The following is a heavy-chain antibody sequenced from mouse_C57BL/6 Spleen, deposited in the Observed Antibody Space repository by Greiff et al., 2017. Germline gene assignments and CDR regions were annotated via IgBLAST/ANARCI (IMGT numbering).Heavy chain of an antibody. J-gene: IGHJ3*01. Sequence: QVQLQQSGPELVKPGASVKISCKASGYAFSSSWMNWVKQRPGKGLAWIGRIYPGGGDTNYNGKFKGKATLTADKSSSTAYMQLSSLTSEDSAVYFCAREDGNYPFAYWGQGTLVTVSA. CDR2: IYPGGGDT. CDR3: AREDGNYPFAY. V-gene: IGHV1-82*01. CDR1: GYAFSSSW. D-gene: IGHD2-1*01.